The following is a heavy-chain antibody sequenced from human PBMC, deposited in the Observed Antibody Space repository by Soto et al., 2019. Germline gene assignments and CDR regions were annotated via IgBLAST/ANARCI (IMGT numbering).Heavy chain of an antibody. V-gene: IGHV4-39*02. CDR1: GGSISSSAYY. CDR2: VYYGENT. CDR3: AGATYYYDSSGYYRLYYFDY. D-gene: IGHD3-22*01. Sequence: SETVSLTCTVSGGSISSSAYYWGLLRQPPGRGLEWIGSVYYGENTYYNPSLKSRVTIPVATSKTLSSLNLSSVTAADTAVYYCAGATYYYDSSGYYRLYYFDYWGQGTMVTVSS. J-gene: IGHJ4*02.